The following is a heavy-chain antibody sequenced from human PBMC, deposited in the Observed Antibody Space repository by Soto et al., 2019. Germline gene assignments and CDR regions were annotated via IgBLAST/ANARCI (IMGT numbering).Heavy chain of an antibody. D-gene: IGHD1-7*01. V-gene: IGHV3-23*01. CDR1: GFTFSSYA. J-gene: IGHJ4*02. CDR3: AKDGELELPWGYFDY. Sequence: GGSLRLSCAASGFTFSSYAMSWVRQAPGKGLEWVSAISGSGCSTYYADSVKGRFTISRDNSKNTLYLQMNSLRAEDTAVYYCAKDGELELPWGYFDYWGQGTLVTVSS. CDR2: ISGSGCST.